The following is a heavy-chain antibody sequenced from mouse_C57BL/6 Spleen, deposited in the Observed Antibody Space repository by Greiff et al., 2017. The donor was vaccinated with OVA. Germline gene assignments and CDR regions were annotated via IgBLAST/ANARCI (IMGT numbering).Heavy chain of an antibody. D-gene: IGHD3-2*02. Sequence: DVKLVESGPGLVKPSQSLSLTCSVTGYSITSGYYWNWIRQFPGNKLEWMGYISYDGSNNYNPSLKNRISITRDTSKNQLFLKLNSVTTEDTATYYCARVRAQATVYYFDYWGQGTTLTVSS. CDR3: ARVRAQATVYYFDY. J-gene: IGHJ2*01. CDR2: ISYDGSN. CDR1: GYSITSGYY. V-gene: IGHV3-6*01.